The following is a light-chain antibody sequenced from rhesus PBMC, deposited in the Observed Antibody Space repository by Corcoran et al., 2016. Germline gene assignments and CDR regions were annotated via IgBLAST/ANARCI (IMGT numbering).Light chain of an antibody. J-gene: IGLJ1*01. CDR2: GVR. Sequence: QAALTQPPSVSGYPGESVNISCTGTSNDVGCYAYVSGYQQDPGTAPKLMIYGVRSRPPGVSDRLSGSRSGDTASLAISGLQAEDEADYSRSAYAGSNPYIFGVGTRLTVL. CDR3: SAYAGSNPYI. V-gene: IGLV2-23*01. CDR1: SNDVGCYAY.